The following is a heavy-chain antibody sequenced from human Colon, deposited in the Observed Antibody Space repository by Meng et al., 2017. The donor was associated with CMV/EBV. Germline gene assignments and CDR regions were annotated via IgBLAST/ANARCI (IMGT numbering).Heavy chain of an antibody. CDR3: ARATKSSCWEVLDY. CDR1: GESFSGYY. Sequence: QWGEGLLKTSETLSLPCAVYGESFSGYYWTWIRQPPGRGLEWIGESHYTGSTNYSPSLKRRVTISLDTSKNQFSLKLNSVTAADTAVYYCARATKSSCWEVLDYWGHGTLVTVSS. V-gene: IGHV4-34*01. CDR2: SHYTGST. D-gene: IGHD2-2*01. J-gene: IGHJ4*01.